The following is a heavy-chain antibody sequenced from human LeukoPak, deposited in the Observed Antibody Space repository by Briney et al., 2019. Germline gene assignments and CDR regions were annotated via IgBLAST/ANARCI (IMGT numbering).Heavy chain of an antibody. D-gene: IGHD3-16*01. CDR3: AKDSDGGAVDY. V-gene: IGHV3-43*01. J-gene: IGHJ4*02. CDR1: GFTFDDYT. Sequence: PGGSLRLSCAASGFTFDDYTMHWVRQAPGKGLEWVSLISWDGGSTYYADSVKGRLTISRDNSKNSLYLQMNSLRTEDTALYYCAKDSDGGAVDYWGQGTLVTVSS. CDR2: ISWDGGST.